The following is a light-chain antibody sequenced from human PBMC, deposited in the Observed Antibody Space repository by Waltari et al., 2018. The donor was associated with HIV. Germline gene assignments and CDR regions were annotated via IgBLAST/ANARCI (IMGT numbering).Light chain of an antibody. J-gene: IGLJ1*01. Sequence: QSALTQPPSASGSPGQSITISCTGTTSDMSKYRYFPWYQHHPGRAPKLIILGVNERPSGVPDRFSGSRSGYSASLTVSGLQAEDEADYYCASYRGISNPYVFGTGTKVTVL. CDR3: ASYRGISNPYV. V-gene: IGLV2-8*01. CDR2: GVN. CDR1: TSDMSKYRY.